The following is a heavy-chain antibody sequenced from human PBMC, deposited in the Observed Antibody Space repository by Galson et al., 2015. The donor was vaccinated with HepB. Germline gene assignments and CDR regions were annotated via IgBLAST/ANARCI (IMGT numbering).Heavy chain of an antibody. J-gene: IGHJ6*03. Sequence: SLRLSCAASGFSLSSYSMIWVRQAPGKGLEWLSYISSRGSTIYYAGSLEGRLTISRDNAKNSLYLQMNSLRDEETAVYYCARARDCSGGPCSYFYYYMDVWGKGTTVTVSS. V-gene: IGHV3-48*02. D-gene: IGHD2-15*01. CDR3: ARARDCSGGPCSYFYYYMDV. CDR1: GFSLSSYS. CDR2: ISSRGSTI.